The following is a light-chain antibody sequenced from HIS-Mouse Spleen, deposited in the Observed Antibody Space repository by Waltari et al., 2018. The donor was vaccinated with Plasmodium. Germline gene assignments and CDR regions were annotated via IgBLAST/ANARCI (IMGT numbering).Light chain of an antibody. CDR2: DAS. Sequence: DLQITQSPSSLSASVGDRVPITCQASQDISNYLNWYQQKPGKAPKLLIYDASNLETGVPSRFSGSGSGTDFTFTISSLQPEDIATYYCQQYDNLPPLTFGGGTKVEIK. J-gene: IGKJ4*01. V-gene: IGKV1-33*01. CDR3: QQYDNLPPLT. CDR1: QDISNY.